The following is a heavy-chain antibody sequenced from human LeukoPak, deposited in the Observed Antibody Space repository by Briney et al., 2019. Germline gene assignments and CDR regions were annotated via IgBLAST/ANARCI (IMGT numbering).Heavy chain of an antibody. V-gene: IGHV3-30-3*01. CDR3: ARDLARFLEWPNWFDP. Sequence: QPGGSLRLSCAASGFTFSDYYMSWIRQAPGKGLEWVAVISYDGSNKYYADSVKGRFTISRDNSKNTLYLQMNSLRAEDTAVYYCARDLARFLEWPNWFDPWGQGTLVTVSS. D-gene: IGHD3-3*01. CDR1: GFTFSDYY. J-gene: IGHJ5*02. CDR2: ISYDGSNK.